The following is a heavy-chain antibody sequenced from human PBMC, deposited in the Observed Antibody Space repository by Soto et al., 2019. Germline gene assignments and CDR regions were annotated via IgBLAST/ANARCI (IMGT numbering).Heavy chain of an antibody. Sequence: SVALSLPCTVAGDSSISGSGYWSWVRQHPGRGLEWLLYIFHSGRTYYSPSLSSRLTLSIDTSNNQLSLNLRSVTAADTAVYYCARGLKWPDYRGQGTPVTVSS. CDR3: ARGLKWPDY. V-gene: IGHV4-31*03. CDR2: IFHSGRT. J-gene: IGHJ4*02. D-gene: IGHD5-12*01. CDR1: GDSSISGSGY.